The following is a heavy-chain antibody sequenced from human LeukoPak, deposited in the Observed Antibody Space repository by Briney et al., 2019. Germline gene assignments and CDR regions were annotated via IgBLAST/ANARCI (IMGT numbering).Heavy chain of an antibody. V-gene: IGHV3-74*01. Sequence: GGSLRLSCAASVFTFSNYWMRWVRQARWKGLVWVSRINSDGSSTSYADSVKGRFTISRDNAKNTLYLQMNSLRAEDTAVYYCAKDWYFDLWGRGTLVTVSS. CDR3: AKDWYFDL. J-gene: IGHJ2*01. CDR2: INSDGSST. CDR1: VFTFSNYW.